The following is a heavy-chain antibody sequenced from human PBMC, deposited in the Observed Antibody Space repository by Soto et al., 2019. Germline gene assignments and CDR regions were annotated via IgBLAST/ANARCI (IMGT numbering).Heavy chain of an antibody. CDR1: GYRFTSLW. CDR3: ARKDKSGYFNWFDP. D-gene: IGHD3-22*01. CDR2: IFPSDSDT. V-gene: IGHV5-51*01. Sequence: GESLKISCRTSGYRFTSLWIAWGLHRPGKGLVWMGIIFPSDSDTRYRPSFQGQVTISADRSTSTVFLQWASLKASDTAVYFCARKDKSGYFNWFDPWGQGTLVTVSS. J-gene: IGHJ5*02.